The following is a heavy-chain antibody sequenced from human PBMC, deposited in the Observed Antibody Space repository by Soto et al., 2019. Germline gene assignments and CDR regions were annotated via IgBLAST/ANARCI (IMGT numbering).Heavy chain of an antibody. Sequence: SETLSLTCAVSGGSINSRYWWSWVRQSPGKGLEWIGEIYHNGSTSYNPSLKSRVTISVDTSKNQFSLKLSSVTAADTAVYYCARDGDGYNYWGQGTLVTVSS. CDR2: IYHNGST. CDR1: GGSINSRYW. CDR3: ARDGDGYNY. V-gene: IGHV4-4*02. D-gene: IGHD5-12*01. J-gene: IGHJ4*02.